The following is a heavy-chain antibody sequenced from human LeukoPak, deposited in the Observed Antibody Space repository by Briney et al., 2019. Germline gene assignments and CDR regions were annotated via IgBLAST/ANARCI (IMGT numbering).Heavy chain of an antibody. J-gene: IGHJ5*02. D-gene: IGHD3-3*01. CDR1: GFTFSSFT. CDR3: ARVAFITIFGVVTPNWFDP. CDR2: IYHSGST. V-gene: IGHV4-30-2*01. Sequence: LRLSCAASGFTFSSFTMNWVRQPPGKGLEWIGYIYHSGSTYYNPSLKSRVTISVDRSKNQFSLKLSSVTAADTAVYYCARVAFITIFGVVTPNWFDPWGQGTLVTVSS.